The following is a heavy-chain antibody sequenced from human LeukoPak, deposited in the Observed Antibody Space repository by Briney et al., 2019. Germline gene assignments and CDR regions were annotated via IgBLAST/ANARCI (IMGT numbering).Heavy chain of an antibody. V-gene: IGHV5-51*03. Sequence: GASVKVSCKASGYSFTSYWIGWMRQMPGKGLEWMGIIYPGDSDTRYSPSFQGQVTISADKSISTAYLQWSSLKASDTAMYYCATTRTSTGYYYYGMDVWGQGATVTVSS. J-gene: IGHJ6*02. CDR3: ATTRTSTGYYYYGMDV. CDR2: IYPGDSDT. D-gene: IGHD1-14*01. CDR1: GYSFTSYW.